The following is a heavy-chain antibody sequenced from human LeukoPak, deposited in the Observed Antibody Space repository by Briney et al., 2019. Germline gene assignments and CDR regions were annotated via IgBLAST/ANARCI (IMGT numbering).Heavy chain of an antibody. J-gene: IGHJ6*02. CDR2: MNPNSGNT. Sequence: ASVKVSCKASGYTFTSYDINWVRQATGQGLEWMGWMNPNSGNTGYAQEFQGRVTMTRNTSISTAYMELSSLRSEDTAVYYCASRNANNYYYGMDVWGQGTTVTVSS. CDR3: ASRNANNYYYGMDV. CDR1: GYTFTSYD. D-gene: IGHD4/OR15-4a*01. V-gene: IGHV1-8*01.